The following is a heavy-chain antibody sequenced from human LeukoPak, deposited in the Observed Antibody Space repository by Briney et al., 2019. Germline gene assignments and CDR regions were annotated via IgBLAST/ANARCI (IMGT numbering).Heavy chain of an antibody. D-gene: IGHD2-2*01. Sequence: GASVKVSCKASGYTFSSYGISWVRQAPGQGLEWVGWISAYNGNTHYAQKLQGRVTVTTDTSTSTAYMELRSLRSDDTAVYYCARTYCSSTSCYRGDFDYWGQGTLATVSS. V-gene: IGHV1-18*01. J-gene: IGHJ4*02. CDR2: ISAYNGNT. CDR3: ARTYCSSTSCYRGDFDY. CDR1: GYTFSSYG.